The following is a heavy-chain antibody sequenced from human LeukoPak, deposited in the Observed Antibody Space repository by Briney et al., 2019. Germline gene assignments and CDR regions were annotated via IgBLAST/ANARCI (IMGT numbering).Heavy chain of an antibody. CDR2: ISGSGGST. Sequence: GGSLRLSCAASGFTFSSYAMSWVRQAPGKGLEWVSAISGSGGSTYYADSVKGRFTISRDNSKSTLYLQMNSLRAEDTAVYYCAKDPLGYYYDSSGYWDYWGQGTLVTVSS. CDR3: AKDPLGYYYDSSGYWDY. V-gene: IGHV3-23*01. D-gene: IGHD3-22*01. CDR1: GFTFSSYA. J-gene: IGHJ4*02.